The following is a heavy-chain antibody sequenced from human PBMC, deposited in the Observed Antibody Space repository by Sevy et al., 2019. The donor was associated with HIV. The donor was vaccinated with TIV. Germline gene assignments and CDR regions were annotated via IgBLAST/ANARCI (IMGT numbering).Heavy chain of an antibody. Sequence: SETLSLTCTVSGGSTSSYYWSWIRQPPGKGLEWTGYIYYSGSTNYNPSLKSRVTISVDTSKNQFSLKLSSVTAADTAVYYCARERQLVLDYWGQGTLVTVSS. CDR1: GGSTSSYY. CDR3: ARERQLVLDY. V-gene: IGHV4-59*01. CDR2: IYYSGST. D-gene: IGHD6-13*01. J-gene: IGHJ4*02.